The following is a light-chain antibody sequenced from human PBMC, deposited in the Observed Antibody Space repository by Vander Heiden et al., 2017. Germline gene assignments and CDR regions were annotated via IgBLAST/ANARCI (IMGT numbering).Light chain of an antibody. J-gene: IGLJ1*01. CDR1: SSDVGGYNY. V-gene: IGLV2-14*01. Sequence: QSALTQPASVSGSPGQSITISCTGTSSDVGGYNYVSWYQQHPGKAPKLMMDDVSNRPSGVSNRFSGSKSGNTASLTISGLQAEDEADDYCSSYTSSSTQVFGTGTKV. CDR3: SSYTSSSTQV. CDR2: DVS.